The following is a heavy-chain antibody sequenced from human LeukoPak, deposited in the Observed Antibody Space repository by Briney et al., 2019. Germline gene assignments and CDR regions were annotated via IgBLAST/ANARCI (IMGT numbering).Heavy chain of an antibody. CDR2: IYYSGST. V-gene: IGHV4-31*03. CDR3: ARDRYYDFWSGERDAFDI. D-gene: IGHD3-3*01. J-gene: IGHJ3*02. CDR1: GGSISSGGYY. Sequence: SQTLSLTCTVSGGSISSGGYYWSWIRQHPGKGLEWIGYIYYSGSTNYNPSLKSRVTISVDMSNNQFSLKLSSVTAADTAVYYCARDRYYDFWSGERDAFDIWGQGTMVTVSS.